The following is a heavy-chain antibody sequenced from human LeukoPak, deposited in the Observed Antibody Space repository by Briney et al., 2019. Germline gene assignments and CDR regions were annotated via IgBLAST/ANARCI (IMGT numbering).Heavy chain of an antibody. D-gene: IGHD2-2*01. V-gene: IGHV1-2*02. CDR1: GYTFTGYY. CDR2: INPNSGGT. Sequence: ASVKVSCKASGYTFTGYYMHWVRQAPGQALEWMGWINPNSGGTNYAQKFQGRVTMTRDTSISTAYMELSRLRSDDTAVYYCAREGVHIVVVPAAIFDWFDPWGQGTLVTVSS. J-gene: IGHJ5*02. CDR3: AREGVHIVVVPAAIFDWFDP.